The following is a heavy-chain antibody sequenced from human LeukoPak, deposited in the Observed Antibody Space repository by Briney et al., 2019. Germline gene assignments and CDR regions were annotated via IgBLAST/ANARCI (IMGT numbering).Heavy chain of an antibody. J-gene: IGHJ6*02. Sequence: GGSLRLSCAASGFTFSGYAMAWVRQAPGKGLEWVSVIGGSGDTTRYADSVKGRFTISRDKSKTTLFLQMNSLRVEDTAVYYCASKFGESYYYYYGLVVWGQGTTVTVSS. CDR3: ASKFGESYYYYYGLVV. CDR2: IGGSGDTT. CDR1: GFTFSGYA. V-gene: IGHV3-23*01. D-gene: IGHD3-10*01.